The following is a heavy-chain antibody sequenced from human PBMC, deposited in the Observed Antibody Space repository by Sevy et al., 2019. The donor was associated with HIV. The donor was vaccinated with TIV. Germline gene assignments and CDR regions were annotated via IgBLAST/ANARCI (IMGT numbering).Heavy chain of an antibody. D-gene: IGHD2-8*02. CDR3: STDPIILLLVTDGMDV. CDR1: GFTFTYAW. CDR2: IKSNADGGTI. Sequence: GWSLRLSCAASGFTFTYAWMNWVRQAPGKGLEWVGRIKSNADGGTIDYAAPVKGRFIISRDDSKNRLYLQMNSLKTEDTGVYYCSTDPIILLLVTDGMDVWGQGTTVTVSS. V-gene: IGHV3-15*05. J-gene: IGHJ6*02.